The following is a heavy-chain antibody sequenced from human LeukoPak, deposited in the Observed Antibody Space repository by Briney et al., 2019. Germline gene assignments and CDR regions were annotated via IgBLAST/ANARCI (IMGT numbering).Heavy chain of an antibody. J-gene: IGHJ4*02. V-gene: IGHV5-51*01. CDR3: ARADCSSTSCYNDY. D-gene: IGHD2-2*01. CDR2: IYPGDSDT. Sequence: GESLKISCKGSGYSFTSYWIGWVRQMPGKGLEWMGIIYPGDSDTRYSPSFQGQVTISADKSISTAYLQWGSLKASDTAMFYCARADCSSTSCYNDYWGQGTLVTVSS. CDR1: GYSFTSYW.